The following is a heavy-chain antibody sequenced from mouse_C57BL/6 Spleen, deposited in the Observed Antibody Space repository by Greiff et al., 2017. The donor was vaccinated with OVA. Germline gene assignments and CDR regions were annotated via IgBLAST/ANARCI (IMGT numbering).Heavy chain of an antibody. Sequence: QVQLQQPGAELVMPGASVKLSCKASGYTFTSYWMHWVKQRPGQGLEWIGEIDPSDSYTNYNQKFKGKSTLTVDKSSSTAYMQLSSLTSEDSAVYYCARGEGYGSSYWYFDVWGTGTTVTVSS. V-gene: IGHV1-69*01. J-gene: IGHJ1*03. CDR1: GYTFTSYW. D-gene: IGHD1-1*01. CDR3: ARGEGYGSSYWYFDV. CDR2: IDPSDSYT.